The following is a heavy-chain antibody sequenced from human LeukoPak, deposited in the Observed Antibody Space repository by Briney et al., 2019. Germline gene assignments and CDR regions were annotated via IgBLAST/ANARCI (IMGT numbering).Heavy chain of an antibody. CDR3: ARDRIQLWSRGYFDY. D-gene: IGHD5-18*01. CDR1: GGSISSGSYY. J-gene: IGHJ4*02. Sequence: PSETLSLTCTVSGGSISSGSYYWSWIRQPAGKGLEWIGRIYTSGSTNYNPSLKSRVTISVDTSKNQFSLKLSSVTAADTAVYYCARDRIQLWSRGYFDYWGQGTLVTVSS. V-gene: IGHV4-61*02. CDR2: IYTSGST.